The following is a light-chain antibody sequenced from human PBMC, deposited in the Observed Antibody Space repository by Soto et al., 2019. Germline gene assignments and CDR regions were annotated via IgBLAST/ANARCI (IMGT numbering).Light chain of an antibody. CDR2: AAS. V-gene: IGKV1-39*01. J-gene: IGKJ1*01. CDR1: QSISSY. Sequence: DIQMTQSPSSLSAYVGDRVTITCRASQSISSYLNWYQQKPGKAPKLLIYAASSLQSGVPSRFSGSGSGTEFTLTISGLQPDDFATYYCQQSYSLTWTCAQGTKWIS. CDR3: QQSYSLTWT.